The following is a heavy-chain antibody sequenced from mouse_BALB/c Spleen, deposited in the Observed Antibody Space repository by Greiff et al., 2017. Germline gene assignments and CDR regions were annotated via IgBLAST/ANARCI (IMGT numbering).Heavy chain of an antibody. CDR3: ARYYGSSPFDY. J-gene: IGHJ2*01. V-gene: IGHV5-6*01. CDR2: ISSGGSYT. D-gene: IGHD1-1*01. Sequence: EVNVVESGGDLVKPGGSLKLSCAASGFTFSSYGMSWVRQTPDKRLEWVATISSGGSYTYYPDSVKGRFTISRDNAKNTLYLQMSSLKSEDTAMYYCARYYGSSPFDYWGQGTTLTVSS. CDR1: GFTFSSYG.